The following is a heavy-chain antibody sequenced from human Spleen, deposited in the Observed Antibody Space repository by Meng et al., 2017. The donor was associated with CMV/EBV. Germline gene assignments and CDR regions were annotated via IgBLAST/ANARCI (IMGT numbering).Heavy chain of an antibody. V-gene: IGHV3-33*06. Sequence: SGFPFSSYGMHWVRQAPGKGLEWVAVIWYDGSNKYYADSVKGRFTISRDNSKNTLYLQMNSLRAEDTAVYYCTKAKYSSGWYGWFDPWGQGTLVTVSS. CDR3: TKAKYSSGWYGWFDP. J-gene: IGHJ5*02. D-gene: IGHD6-19*01. CDR2: IWYDGSNK. CDR1: GFPFSSYG.